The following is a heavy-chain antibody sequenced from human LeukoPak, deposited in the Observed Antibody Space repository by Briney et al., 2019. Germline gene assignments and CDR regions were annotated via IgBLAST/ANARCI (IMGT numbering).Heavy chain of an antibody. CDR1: GFTFSSYS. Sequence: KTGGSLRLSCAASGFTFSSYSMNWVRQAPGKGLEWVSSISSSSSSYIYYADSVKGRFTISRDNAKNSLYLQMNSLRAEDTAVYYCARVGGGHDAFDIWGQGTMVTVSS. CDR3: ARVGGGHDAFDI. D-gene: IGHD3-16*01. CDR2: ISSSSSSYI. J-gene: IGHJ3*02. V-gene: IGHV3-21*01.